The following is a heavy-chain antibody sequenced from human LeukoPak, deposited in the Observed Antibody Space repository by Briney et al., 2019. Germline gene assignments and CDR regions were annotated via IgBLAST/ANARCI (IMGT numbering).Heavy chain of an antibody. CDR1: GVTSSDVT. Sequence: GGSLRLSCVVSGVTSSDVTIATGCQAPGKGLEWVSAITSGGGHTYYAGSVRGRFPISRDNSNNTLFLLKNGFVTEAEALYYCCTRRLHISSGAAAYYTYYWGQGTLVAVSS. J-gene: IGHJ4*02. D-gene: IGHD3-3*01. V-gene: IGHV3-23*01. CDR3: CTRRLHISSGAAAYYTYY. CDR2: ITSGGGHT.